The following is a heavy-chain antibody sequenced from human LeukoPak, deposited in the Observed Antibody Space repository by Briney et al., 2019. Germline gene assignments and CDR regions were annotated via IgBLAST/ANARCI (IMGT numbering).Heavy chain of an antibody. J-gene: IGHJ4*02. CDR1: GFTFSIYS. CDR2: ISSSSSYI. V-gene: IGHV3-21*01. D-gene: IGHD3-22*01. CDR3: AREGYYSDRSGYYKKHDY. Sequence: GGSLRLSCAASGFTFSIYSMNWVRQAPGKGLEWVSSISSSSSYIYYADSVKGRFTISRDNAKNSLYLQMNSLRAEDTAIYYCAREGYYSDRSGYYKKHDYWGQGTLVTVSS.